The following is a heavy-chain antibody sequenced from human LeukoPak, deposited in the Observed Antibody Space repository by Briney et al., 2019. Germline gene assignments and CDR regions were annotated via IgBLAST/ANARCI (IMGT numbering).Heavy chain of an antibody. D-gene: IGHD2-2*02. Sequence: GSLRLSCAASGFTFSSYWMNWARQPPGKGLEWIGEIYHSGSTNYNPSLKSRVTISVDKSKNQFSLKLSSVTAADTAVYYCARDLAGYCSSTSCYTCVCGMDVWGQGTTVTVSS. CDR1: GFTFSSYW. V-gene: IGHV4-4*02. J-gene: IGHJ6*02. CDR2: IYHSGST. CDR3: ARDLAGYCSSTSCYTCVCGMDV.